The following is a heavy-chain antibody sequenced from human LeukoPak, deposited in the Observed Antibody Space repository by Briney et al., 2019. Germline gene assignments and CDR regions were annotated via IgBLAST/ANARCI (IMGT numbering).Heavy chain of an antibody. V-gene: IGHV3-72*01. CDR1: GFTFSDHY. J-gene: IGHJ4*02. Sequence: GGSLRLSCAASGFTFSDHYMDWVRQAPGKGLEWGGRTSNKAKSYTTEYAASVKDRFTISRDDSKNSLYLQMNSLKTEDTAVYYCARVTGDYYFDYWGQGTLVTVSS. D-gene: IGHD2-21*02. CDR2: TSNKAKSYTT. CDR3: ARVTGDYYFDY.